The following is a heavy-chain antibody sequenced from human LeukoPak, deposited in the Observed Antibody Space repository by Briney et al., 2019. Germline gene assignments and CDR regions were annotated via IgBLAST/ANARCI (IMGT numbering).Heavy chain of an antibody. Sequence: GGSLRLSCAASGFTVSSNYMSWVRQAPGKGLEWVSVIYSGGSTYYADSVKGRFTISRDNTKNTLYLQMNSLRAEDTAVYYCARDGMVRGYYFDYWGQGTLVTVSS. V-gene: IGHV3-53*01. CDR3: ARDGMVRGYYFDY. D-gene: IGHD3-10*01. CDR2: IYSGGST. CDR1: GFTVSSNY. J-gene: IGHJ4*02.